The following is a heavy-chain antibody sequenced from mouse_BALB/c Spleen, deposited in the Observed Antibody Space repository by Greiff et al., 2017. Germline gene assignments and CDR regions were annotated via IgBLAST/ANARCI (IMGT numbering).Heavy chain of an antibody. CDR1: GYAFTSYW. J-gene: IGHJ4*01. CDR3: ARGEGYAMDY. Sequence: VQLQQSGAELVRPGSSVKISCKASGYAFTSYWMNWVKQRPGQGLEWIGQIYPGDGDTNYNGKCTGKATLTADKSSSTAYMQLSSLTSEDSAVYCYARGEGYAMDYWGQGTSVTVSS. V-gene: IGHV1-80*01. CDR2: IYPGDGDT.